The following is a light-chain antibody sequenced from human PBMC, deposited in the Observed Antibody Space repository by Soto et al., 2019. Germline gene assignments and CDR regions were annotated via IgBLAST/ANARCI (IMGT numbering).Light chain of an antibody. CDR2: GNS. J-gene: IGLJ2*01. CDR3: QSYDSSLSGVI. CDR1: SSNIGAGYE. V-gene: IGLV1-40*01. Sequence: QSVLTQPPSVSGAPGQRVTISCTGSSSNIGAGYEVHWYQQLPGTAPKLLIFGNSNRPSGVPDRFSGSKSGTSASLAITGLQADDEADYYCQSYDSSLSGVIFAGGTKLTVL.